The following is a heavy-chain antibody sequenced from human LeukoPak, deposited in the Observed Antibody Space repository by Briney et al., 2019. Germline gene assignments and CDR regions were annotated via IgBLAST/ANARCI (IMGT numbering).Heavy chain of an antibody. CDR3: AKTYYYSSGNF. V-gene: IGHV3-7*01. J-gene: IGHJ4*02. CDR1: GFTFSNYW. D-gene: IGHD3-10*01. CDR2: IQQDGSEK. Sequence: GGSLRLSCAASGFTFSNYWMSWVRQAPGKGLEWVANIQQDGSEKYYADSVRGRFTISRDNSKKSLYLQMNNLRAEDTAMYYCAKTYYYSSGNFWGQGTLVTVSS.